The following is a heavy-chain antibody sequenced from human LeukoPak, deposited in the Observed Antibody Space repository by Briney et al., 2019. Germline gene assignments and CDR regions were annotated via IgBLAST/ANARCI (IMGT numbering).Heavy chain of an antibody. Sequence: SETLSLTCSVSGGSFSSSSYYWGWIRQPPGKGLEWIGSISYSGSTFYNPSLKSRVTISVDTSKNHFSLKLSSVTTADAAVYYCARSVVTLYWYFDLWGRGTLVTVSS. CDR2: ISYSGST. J-gene: IGHJ2*01. CDR3: ARSVVTLYWYFDL. D-gene: IGHD4-23*01. V-gene: IGHV4-39*02. CDR1: GGSFSSSSYY.